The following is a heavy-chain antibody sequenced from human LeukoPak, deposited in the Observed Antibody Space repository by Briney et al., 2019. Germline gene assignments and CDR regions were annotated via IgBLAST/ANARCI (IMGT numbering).Heavy chain of an antibody. Sequence: GGSLRLSCAASGFTFSTYAMSWVRQAPGKGLEWVSGISGSGGSTYYADSVKGRFTISRDNSKSTLFLQMNSLRAEDTATYYCAARPTSEAVAPSDFWGQGTLVTVSP. CDR2: ISGSGGST. J-gene: IGHJ4*02. D-gene: IGHD6-19*01. V-gene: IGHV3-23*01. CDR3: AARPTSEAVAPSDF. CDR1: GFTFSTYA.